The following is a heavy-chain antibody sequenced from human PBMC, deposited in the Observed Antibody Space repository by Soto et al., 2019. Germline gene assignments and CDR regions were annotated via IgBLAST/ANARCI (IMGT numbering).Heavy chain of an antibody. CDR2: INHSGST. V-gene: IGHV4-34*01. Sequence: PSETLSLTCAVYGGSFSGYYWSWIRQPPGKGLEWIGEINHSGSTNYNPSLKSRVTISVDTSKNQFSLKLSSVTAADTAVYYCARAKRGYCSSTSCYKNRFDPWGQGTLVTVSS. CDR1: GGSFSGYY. J-gene: IGHJ5*02. D-gene: IGHD2-2*02. CDR3: ARAKRGYCSSTSCYKNRFDP.